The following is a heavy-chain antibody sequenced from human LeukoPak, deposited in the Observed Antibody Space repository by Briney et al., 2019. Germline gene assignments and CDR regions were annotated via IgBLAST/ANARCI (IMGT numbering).Heavy chain of an antibody. CDR2: IYYSGST. Sequence: SETLSLTCTVSGGSISSSSYYWGWIRQPPGEGLEWIGSIYYSGSTYYNPSLKSRVTISVDTSKNQFSLKLSSVTAADTAVYYCASSANSGSYYDPFDYWGQGTLVTLSS. J-gene: IGHJ4*02. CDR1: GGSISSSSYY. CDR3: ASSANSGSYYDPFDY. V-gene: IGHV4-39*01. D-gene: IGHD1-26*01.